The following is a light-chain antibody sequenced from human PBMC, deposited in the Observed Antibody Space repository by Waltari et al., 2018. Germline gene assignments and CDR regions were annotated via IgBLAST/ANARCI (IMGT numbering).Light chain of an antibody. CDR3: HQSSSLPYT. J-gene: IGKJ2*01. CDR1: QGISNY. Sequence: DIQMTQSPSSLSASVGDRVTITCRASQGISNYLAWYQQKPGKVPKLLIYAASTLQSGVPSRFSGSGSGTDFTLTINSLEAEDAATYYCHQSSSLPYTFGQGTKLEIK. V-gene: IGKV1-27*01. CDR2: AAS.